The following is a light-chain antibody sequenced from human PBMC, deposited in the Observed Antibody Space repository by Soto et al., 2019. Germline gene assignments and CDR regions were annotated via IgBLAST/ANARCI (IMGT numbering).Light chain of an antibody. CDR3: QQYYSYPLT. CDR1: QGISSS. J-gene: IGKJ5*01. V-gene: IGKV1-13*02. Sequence: AIQLTQSPSSLSASIGDRVTITCRASQGISSSLAWYQQEPGKAPKLLIYEASTLQSGVPSRFSGRGSGTDFTLTISCLQSEDFATYYCQQYYSYPLTFGQGTRLEIK. CDR2: EAS.